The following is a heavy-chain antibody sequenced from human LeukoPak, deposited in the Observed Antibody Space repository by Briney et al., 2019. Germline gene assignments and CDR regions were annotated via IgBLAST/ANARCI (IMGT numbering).Heavy chain of an antibody. D-gene: IGHD3-10*01. CDR3: AKDHLLWFGELLWFYYYMDV. V-gene: IGHV3-23*01. J-gene: IGHJ6*03. CDR2: ISGSGGST. Sequence: QPGGSLRLSCAAPGFTFSNYGMHWVRQAPGKGLEWVSAISGSGGSTYYADSVKGRFTISRDNSKNTLYLQMNSLRAEDTAVYYCAKDHLLWFGELLWFYYYMDVWGKGTTVTVSS. CDR1: GFTFSNYG.